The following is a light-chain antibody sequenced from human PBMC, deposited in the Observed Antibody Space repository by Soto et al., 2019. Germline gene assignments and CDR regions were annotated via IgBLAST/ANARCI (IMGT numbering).Light chain of an antibody. CDR2: GAS. CDR1: QSIATSQ. V-gene: IGKV3-20*01. J-gene: IGKJ1*01. CDR3: QQFAASPRT. Sequence: EIVLTQSPGTLSLSPGERATLFYRASQSIATSQLAWYQQKPGQAPRLLIGASTRATGIPDRFSDSGSGTDFTLTISRLEPEDFAVYYCQQFAASPRTFGQGTTVEIK.